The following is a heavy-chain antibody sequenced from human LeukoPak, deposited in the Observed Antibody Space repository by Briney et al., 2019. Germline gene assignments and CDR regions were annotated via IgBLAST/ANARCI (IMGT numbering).Heavy chain of an antibody. D-gene: IGHD6-13*01. CDR2: IVVGSGNT. Sequence: GASVKVSCKASGFTFTSSAVQWVRQARGQRLEWIGWIVVGSGNTNYAQKFQERVTITRDMSTSTAYMELSSLRSEDTTVHYCAADHPSTGSSSWYGPLDYYYYGMDVWGQGTTVTVSS. J-gene: IGHJ6*02. CDR3: AADHPSTGSSSWYGPLDYYYYGMDV. V-gene: IGHV1-58*01. CDR1: GFTFTSSA.